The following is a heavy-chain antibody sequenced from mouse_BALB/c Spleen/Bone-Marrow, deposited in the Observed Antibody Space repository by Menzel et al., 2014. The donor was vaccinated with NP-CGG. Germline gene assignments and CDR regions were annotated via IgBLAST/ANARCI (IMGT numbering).Heavy chain of an antibody. D-gene: IGHD2-1*01. CDR1: GFNIKDTY. Sequence: ESGAELVKPGASVKLSCTASGFNIKDTYMHWVKQRPEQGLEWIGRIDPANGDTKYDPKFQGKATITADTSSNTAYLQLSSLTSEDTAVYYCAFIYYGYAMDYWGQGTSVTVSS. J-gene: IGHJ4*01. V-gene: IGHV14-3*02. CDR3: AFIYYGYAMDY. CDR2: IDPANGDT.